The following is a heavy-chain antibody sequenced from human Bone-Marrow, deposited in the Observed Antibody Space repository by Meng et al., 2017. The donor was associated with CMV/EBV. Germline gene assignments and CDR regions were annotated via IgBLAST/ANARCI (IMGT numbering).Heavy chain of an antibody. J-gene: IGHJ4*02. CDR2: IYSGGST. CDR3: AKDLEDYYDSSGPPGPFDY. Sequence: GESLKISCAASGFTASSNYMSWVRQAPGKGLEWVSVIYSGGSTYYADSVKGRFTISRDNSKNTLYLQMNSLRAEDTAVYYCAKDLEDYYDSSGPPGPFDYWGQGTLVTVSS. CDR1: GFTASSNY. V-gene: IGHV3-53*01. D-gene: IGHD3-22*01.